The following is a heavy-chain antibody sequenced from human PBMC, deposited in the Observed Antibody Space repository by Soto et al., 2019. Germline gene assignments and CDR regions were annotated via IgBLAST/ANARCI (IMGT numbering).Heavy chain of an antibody. CDR2: INSDGSST. CDR1: GFTFSSYW. CDR3: ARAGMSIAAAGTHFDY. D-gene: IGHD6-13*01. J-gene: IGHJ4*02. Sequence: HPGGSLRLSCAASGFTFSSYWMHWVRQAPGKGLVWVSRINSDGSSTSYADSVKGRFTISRDNAKNTLYLQMNSLRAEDTAVYYCARAGMSIAAAGTHFDYWGQGTLVTVSS. V-gene: IGHV3-74*01.